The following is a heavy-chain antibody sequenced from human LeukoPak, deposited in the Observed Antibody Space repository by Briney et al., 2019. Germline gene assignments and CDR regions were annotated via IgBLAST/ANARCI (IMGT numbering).Heavy chain of an antibody. Sequence: GASVKVSCKASGYTSTNYFIHWVRQAPGQGLEWMGIINPNPKYAQKFQGRVTMTRDTSTSTVYMELSSLRSEDTAVYYCARANSYGMDVWGQGTTVTVSS. V-gene: IGHV1-46*01. CDR3: ARANSYGMDV. CDR2: INPNP. CDR1: GYTSTNYF. J-gene: IGHJ6*02.